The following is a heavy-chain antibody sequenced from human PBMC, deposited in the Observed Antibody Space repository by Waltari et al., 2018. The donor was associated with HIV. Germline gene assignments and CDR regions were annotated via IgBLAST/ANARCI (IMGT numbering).Heavy chain of an antibody. CDR2: IYYSGST. Sequence: QVQLQESGPGLVKPSETLSLTCTVSGGSIRSYYWSWIRQPPGKGLEWIGYIYYSGSTNYNPSLKSRVTISVDTSKNQFSLKLSSVTAADTAVYYCARGYLRTAATYWYFDLWGRGTLVTVSS. CDR1: GGSIRSYY. V-gene: IGHV4-59*01. D-gene: IGHD2-15*01. CDR3: ARGYLRTAATYWYFDL. J-gene: IGHJ2*01.